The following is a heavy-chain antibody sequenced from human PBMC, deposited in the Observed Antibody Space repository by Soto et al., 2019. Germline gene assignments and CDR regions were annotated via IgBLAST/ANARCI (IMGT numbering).Heavy chain of an antibody. D-gene: IGHD3-3*01. J-gene: IGHJ4*02. CDR3: ARELYDFWSGYYPDY. Sequence: GGPLRLSCAASGFTFSSYCMSWVRQAPGKGLEWVANIKQDGSEKYYVDSVKGRFTISRDNAKNSLYLQMNSLRAEDTAVYYCARELYDFWSGYYPDYWGQGTLVTVSS. CDR1: GFTFSSYC. CDR2: IKQDGSEK. V-gene: IGHV3-7*01.